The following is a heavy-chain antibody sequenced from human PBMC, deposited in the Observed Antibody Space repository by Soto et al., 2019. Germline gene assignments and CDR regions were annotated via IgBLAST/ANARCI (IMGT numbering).Heavy chain of an antibody. V-gene: IGHV4-4*07. CDR2: IYTSGST. CDR1: GGFISSYY. Sequence: QVQLQESGPGLVKPSETLSLTCTVSGGFISSYYWSWIRQPAGKGLEWIGRIYTSGSTNYNPSLKSRVTMSVDTSKNQFSLKLSSVTAADTAVYYCARGGVGATRNYYYGMDVWGQGTTVTVSS. J-gene: IGHJ6*02. CDR3: ARGGVGATRNYYYGMDV. D-gene: IGHD1-26*01.